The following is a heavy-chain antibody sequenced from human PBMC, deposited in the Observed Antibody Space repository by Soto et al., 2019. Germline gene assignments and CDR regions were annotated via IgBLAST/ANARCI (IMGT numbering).Heavy chain of an antibody. V-gene: IGHV3-15*07. CDR1: GLTFTNAW. CDR3: TTDPNYYGSGNYYSSDY. Sequence: PGGSLRLSCAASGLTFTNAWMNWVRQAPGKGLDWVGRIKSKTDGGTTDYAAPVKGRFTISRDDSKNTLYLQMNSLKSEDTAVYYCTTDPNYYGSGNYYSSDYWGQGTPVTVSS. J-gene: IGHJ4*02. CDR2: IKSKTDGGTT. D-gene: IGHD3-10*01.